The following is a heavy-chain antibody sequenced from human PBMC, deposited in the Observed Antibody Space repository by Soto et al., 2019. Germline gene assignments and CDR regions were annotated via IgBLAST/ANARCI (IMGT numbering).Heavy chain of an antibody. V-gene: IGHV1-18*01. D-gene: IGHD3-16*01. CDR2: ISPYTGNT. CDR1: GYIFVNYG. CDR3: VMVDNYVTPTPQDV. Sequence: QVQLVQSGDEVKKPGASVKVSCKASGYIFVNYGIAWVRQAPRQGLEWMGWISPYTGNTHSASKVQGRLTMTTDTSTSTAYMDLRSLTSDDTAVYYCVMVDNYVTPTPQDVWSQGTTVTVSS. J-gene: IGHJ6*02.